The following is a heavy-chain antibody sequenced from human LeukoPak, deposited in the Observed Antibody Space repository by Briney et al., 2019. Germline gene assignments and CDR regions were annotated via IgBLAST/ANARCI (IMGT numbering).Heavy chain of an antibody. V-gene: IGHV4-59*01. CDR1: GGSISSYY. CDR2: IYYRGST. D-gene: IGHD3-10*01. Sequence: PSETLSLTCTVSGGSISSYYWSWIRQPPGKGLKWIGYIYYRGSTTHNSSLKSRVPISVDTSKNQFSLKLSSVTAADTAVYYCARAQTIRGAPYDYWGQGTLVTVSS. CDR3: ARAQTIRGAPYDY. J-gene: IGHJ4*02.